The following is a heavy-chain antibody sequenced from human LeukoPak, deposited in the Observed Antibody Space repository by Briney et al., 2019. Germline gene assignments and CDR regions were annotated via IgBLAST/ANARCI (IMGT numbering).Heavy chain of an antibody. CDR2: IKQDGSEK. D-gene: IGHD4-17*01. V-gene: IGHV3-7*01. CDR3: ARDLSPVYGDYDY. J-gene: IGHJ4*02. CDR1: GFTFSSYW. Sequence: GGSLRLSCAASGFTFSSYWMSWVRQAPGKGLERVANIKQDGSEKYYVDSVKGRFTISRDNAKNSLYLQMNSLRAEDTAVYYCARDLSPVYGDYDYWGQGTLVTVSS.